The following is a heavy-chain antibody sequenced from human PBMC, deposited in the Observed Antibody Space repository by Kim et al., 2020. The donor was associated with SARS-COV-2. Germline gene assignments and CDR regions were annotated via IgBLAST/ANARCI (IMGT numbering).Heavy chain of an antibody. V-gene: IGHV1-3*04. CDR2: INTDNGNP. Sequence: ASVKVSCKASGYTFTNYAISWVRQAPGQGLEWMGWINTDNGNPTYAQKFQRRVAITGDTSATTAYMELSSLEAEDTAVYYCARDAGGPYRYTFWG. CDR3: ARDAGGPYRYTF. D-gene: IGHD3-16*02. J-gene: IGHJ6*01. CDR1: GYTFTNYA.